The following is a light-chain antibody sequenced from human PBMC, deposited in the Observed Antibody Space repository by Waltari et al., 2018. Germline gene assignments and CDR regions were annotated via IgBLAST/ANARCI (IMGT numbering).Light chain of an antibody. CDR1: SSNIGRNY. CDR2: RND. J-gene: IGLJ2*01. Sequence: QSVLTQPPSASGTPGQRVTIPCSGSSSNIGRNYVYWYQQLPGTAPKLLIYRNDQRPSGVPDRFSGSKSGTSASLAISGLRSEDEADYYCATWDGNLSAVVFGGGTKLTVL. CDR3: ATWDGNLSAVV. V-gene: IGLV1-47*01.